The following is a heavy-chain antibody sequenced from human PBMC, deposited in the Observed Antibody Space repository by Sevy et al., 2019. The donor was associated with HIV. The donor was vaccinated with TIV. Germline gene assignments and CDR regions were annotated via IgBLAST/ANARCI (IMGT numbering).Heavy chain of an antibody. D-gene: IGHD2-15*01. V-gene: IGHV3-30*04. J-gene: IGHJ4*02. CDR1: GFTFRRYA. CDR2: ISYDGGKT. CDR3: TRDGGGDYFDY. Sequence: GGSLRLSCAASGFTFRRYAMHWVRQAPGQGLESVAVISYDGGKTYHADSVKGRFTISRDNSENTLYLQMNILRAEDTAVYYCTRDGGGDYFDYWGLGTLVTVSS.